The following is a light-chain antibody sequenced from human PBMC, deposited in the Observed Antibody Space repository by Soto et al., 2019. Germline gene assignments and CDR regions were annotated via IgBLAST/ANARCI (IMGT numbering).Light chain of an antibody. Sequence: EIVMTQSPATLSVSPGERFTLSCRASHSVSGNLAWYQQRPGQAPRLLIYGASTRATGVPARFSGSGSGSEFTLTISSLQSEDFAVYYCQQYNNWWTFGQGTKVEIK. CDR1: HSVSGN. J-gene: IGKJ1*01. CDR2: GAS. CDR3: QQYNNWWT. V-gene: IGKV3-15*01.